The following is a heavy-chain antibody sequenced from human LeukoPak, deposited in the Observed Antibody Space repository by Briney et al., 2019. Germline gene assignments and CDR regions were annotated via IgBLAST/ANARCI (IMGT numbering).Heavy chain of an antibody. D-gene: IGHD3-22*01. CDR2: ISGSGGST. J-gene: IGHJ4*02. CDR1: GFTFSSYA. V-gene: IGHV3-23*01. Sequence: RGSLRLSCAASGFTFSSYAMSWVRQAPGKGLEWVSAISGSGGSTYYADSVKGRFTISRDNSKNTLYLQMNSLRAEDTAVYYCAKGYDSSGYPPFDYWGQGTLVTVSS. CDR3: AKGYDSSGYPPFDY.